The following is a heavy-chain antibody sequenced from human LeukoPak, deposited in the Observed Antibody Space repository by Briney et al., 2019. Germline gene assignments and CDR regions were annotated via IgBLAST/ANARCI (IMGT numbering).Heavy chain of an antibody. Sequence: SATVSCTASGGTFSSYAISWVRQAPGQGLEWMGGIIPIFGTANYAQKFQGRVTITADESTSTAYMELSSLRSEDTAVYYCARARRGYSGYDYPKGFDYWGQGTLVTVSS. CDR2: IIPIFGTA. V-gene: IGHV1-69*13. CDR3: ARARRGYSGYDYPKGFDY. J-gene: IGHJ4*02. CDR1: GGTFSSYA. D-gene: IGHD5-12*01.